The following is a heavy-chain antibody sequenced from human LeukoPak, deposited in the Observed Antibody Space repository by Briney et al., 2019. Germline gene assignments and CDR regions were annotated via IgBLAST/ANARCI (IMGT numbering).Heavy chain of an antibody. V-gene: IGHV1-18*01. J-gene: IGHJ5*01. Sequence: ASVKVSCKASGYTFTSYGISWVRQAPGQGLEWMGWISAYNGNTNYAQNFQGRVTMTTDTSTSTVYMELRSLRYDDTAVYYCARHSSGGTWFDSWGQGTLVTVSS. CDR1: GYTFTSYG. D-gene: IGHD3-10*01. CDR3: ARHSSGGTWFDS. CDR2: ISAYNGNT.